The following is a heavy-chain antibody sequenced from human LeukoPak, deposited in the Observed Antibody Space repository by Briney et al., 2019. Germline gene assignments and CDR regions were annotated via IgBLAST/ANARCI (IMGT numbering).Heavy chain of an antibody. CDR1: GYTFTGYY. CDR3: ARGGPSYVWGSYRPYYYYYYYYMDV. Sequence: GASVKVSCRASGYTFTGYYMHWVRQAPGQGLEWMGWINPNSGGTNYAQKLQGRVTMTTDTSTSTAYMELRSLRSDDTAVYYCARGGPSYVWGSYRPYYYYYYYYMDVWGKGTTVTISS. V-gene: IGHV1-2*02. D-gene: IGHD3-16*02. J-gene: IGHJ6*03. CDR2: INPNSGGT.